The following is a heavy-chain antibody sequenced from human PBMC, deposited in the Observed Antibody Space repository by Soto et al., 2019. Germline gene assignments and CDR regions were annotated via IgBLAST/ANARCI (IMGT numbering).Heavy chain of an antibody. CDR1: VFTFSSYT. CDR2: TSYDGSNK. V-gene: IGHV3-30-3*01. CDR3: ARDHVVVVVADIGYYGMDV. J-gene: IGHJ6*02. Sequence: PGGSLRLSCAASVFTFSSYTMYWVRQSPGKGLEWVAVTSYDGSNKFYADSVKGRFTISRDNSKNTLYLQMNSLRAEDTAVYYCARDHVVVVVADIGYYGMDVWGQGTTVTVSS. D-gene: IGHD2-15*01.